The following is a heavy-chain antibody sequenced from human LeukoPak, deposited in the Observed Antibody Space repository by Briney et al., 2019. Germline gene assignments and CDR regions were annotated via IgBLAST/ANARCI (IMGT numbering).Heavy chain of an antibody. D-gene: IGHD3-22*01. V-gene: IGHV3-30-3*01. CDR1: GFTFSSYA. CDR2: ISYDGSNK. CDR3: ARDLKPHYYDSGGYSNWFDP. Sequence: GGSLRLSCAASGFTFSSYAMHWVRQAPGKGLEWVAVISYDGSNKYYADSVKGRFTISRDNSKNTLYLQMNSLRAEDTAVYYCARDLKPHYYDSGGYSNWFDPWGQGTLVTVSS. J-gene: IGHJ5*02.